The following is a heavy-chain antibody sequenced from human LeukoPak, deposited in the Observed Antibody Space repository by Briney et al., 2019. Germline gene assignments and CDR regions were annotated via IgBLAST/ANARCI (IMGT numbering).Heavy chain of an antibody. CDR2: INHSGST. CDR3: ARNRVVGAPNFDY. D-gene: IGHD1-26*01. Sequence: SETLSLTCAVYGGSFSGYCWSWIRQPPGKGLEWIGEINHSGSTNYNPSLKSRVTISVDTSKNQFSLKLSSVTAADTAVYYCARNRVVGAPNFDYWGQGTLVTVFS. J-gene: IGHJ4*02. CDR1: GGSFSGYC. V-gene: IGHV4-34*01.